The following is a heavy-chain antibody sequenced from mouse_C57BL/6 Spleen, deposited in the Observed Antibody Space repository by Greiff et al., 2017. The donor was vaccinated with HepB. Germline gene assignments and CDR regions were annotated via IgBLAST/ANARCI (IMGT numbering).Heavy chain of an antibody. D-gene: IGHD2-10*01. CDR1: GYTFTSYW. V-gene: IGHV1-64*01. J-gene: IGHJ2*01. CDR3: ARKGRLPENYFDY. CDR2: IHPNSGST. Sequence: QVQLQQPGAELVKPGASVKLSCKASGYTFTSYWMHWVKQRPGQGLEWIGMIHPNSGSTNYNEKFKSKATLTVDKSSSTAYMQLSSLTSEDSAVYYCARKGRLPENYFDYWGQGTTLTVSS.